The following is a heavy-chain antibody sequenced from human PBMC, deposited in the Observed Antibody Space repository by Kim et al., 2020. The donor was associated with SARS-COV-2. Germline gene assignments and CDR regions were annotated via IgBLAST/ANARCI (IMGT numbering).Heavy chain of an antibody. CDR3: SCGCYQRDGS. J-gene: IGHJ1*01. CDR1: GFTFSNYA. V-gene: IGHV3-64*01. D-gene: IGHD3-22*01. Sequence: GGSLRLSCAASGFTFSNYAMHWVRQAPGTGLEFVSGISGNGGSTQTDYSVKGRFTISSASSRTTLILQMRILSTDAVAAYYCSCGCYQRDGSWG. CDR2: ISGNGGST.